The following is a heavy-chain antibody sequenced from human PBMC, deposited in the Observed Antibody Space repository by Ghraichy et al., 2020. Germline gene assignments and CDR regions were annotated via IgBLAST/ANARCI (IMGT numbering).Heavy chain of an antibody. Sequence: ASVKVSCKASGYTFTGYYMHWVRQAPGQGLEWMGWINPNSGGTNYAQKFQGWVTMTRDTSISTAYMELSRLRSDDTAVYYCARDPRDYYYYGMDVWGQGTTVTVSS. CDR2: INPNSGGT. J-gene: IGHJ6*02. V-gene: IGHV1-2*04. CDR1: GYTFTGYY. CDR3: ARDPRDYYYYGMDV.